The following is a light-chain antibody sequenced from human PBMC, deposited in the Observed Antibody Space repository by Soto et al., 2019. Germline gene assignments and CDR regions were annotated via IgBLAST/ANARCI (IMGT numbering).Light chain of an antibody. CDR1: QSVLLSSNNRNY. CDR2: WAS. J-gene: IGKJ2*03. Sequence: DIVMTQSPDSLAVSLGERATINCKSSQSVLLSSNNRNYLAWYQQKAGQPPKLLIYWASTRESGVPDRFSGSGSGTDFTLTISGLQAEDVAVYYCQQYYSTVYSFGQGNKLEIK. CDR3: QQYYSTVYS. V-gene: IGKV4-1*01.